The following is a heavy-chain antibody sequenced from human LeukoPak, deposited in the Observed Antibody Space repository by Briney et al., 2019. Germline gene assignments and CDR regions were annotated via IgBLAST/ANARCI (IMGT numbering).Heavy chain of an antibody. CDR1: GGTFSSYA. CDR3: ARGAVEVVPATTSTGYYYYMDV. Sequence: SVKVSCKASGGTFSSYAISWVRQAPGQGLEWMGGIIPISGTANYAQKFQGRVTITTDESTSTAYMELSSLRSEDTAVYYCARGAVEVVPATTSTGYYYYMDVWGKGTTVTVSS. CDR2: IIPISGTA. J-gene: IGHJ6*03. D-gene: IGHD2-2*01. V-gene: IGHV1-69*05.